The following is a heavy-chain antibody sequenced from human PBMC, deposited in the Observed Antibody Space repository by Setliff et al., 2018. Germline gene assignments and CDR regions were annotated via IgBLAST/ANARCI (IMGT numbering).Heavy chain of an antibody. V-gene: IGHV3-30*02. CDR3: ARAQNIFGGNFDS. J-gene: IGHJ4*02. Sequence: LRLSCAASGFSFNTYGIHWVRQAPGRGLEWVAFIRHDGSNEYYADSVKGRFTISRDNSQNTVYLQMNALSGDDTAVYFCARAQNIFGGNFDSWGQGTLVTVSS. D-gene: IGHD3-3*01. CDR1: GFSFNTYG. CDR2: IRHDGSNE.